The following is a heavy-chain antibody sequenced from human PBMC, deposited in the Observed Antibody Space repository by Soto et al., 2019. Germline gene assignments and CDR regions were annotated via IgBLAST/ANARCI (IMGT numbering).Heavy chain of an antibody. Sequence: QVQLVQSGAEVKKLGASVKVSCKASGYTFTSYGISWVRQAPGQGLEWMGWINVYNDNTNYAQKLQGRVTMTTDTSTSTAYLDLRSLRSDDTAVYFCARDTSRGEYDYWGQGTLVTVSS. CDR1: GYTFTSYG. V-gene: IGHV1-18*01. CDR2: INVYNDNT. D-gene: IGHD3-10*01. CDR3: ARDTSRGEYDY. J-gene: IGHJ4*02.